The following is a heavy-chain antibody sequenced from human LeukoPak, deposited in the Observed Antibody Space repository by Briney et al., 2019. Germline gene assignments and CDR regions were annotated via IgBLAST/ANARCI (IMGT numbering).Heavy chain of an antibody. CDR2: INHSGST. CDR1: SGSISSSTW. Sequence: SETLSLTCAVSSGSISSSTWWSWVRQPPGKGLEWIGEINHSGSTHYTPSLKSRVTISVDTSDNKFSLKMISVTAADTAVYYCARLCPYYFDYWGQGTLVTVSS. CDR3: ARLCPYYFDY. V-gene: IGHV4-4*02. J-gene: IGHJ4*02.